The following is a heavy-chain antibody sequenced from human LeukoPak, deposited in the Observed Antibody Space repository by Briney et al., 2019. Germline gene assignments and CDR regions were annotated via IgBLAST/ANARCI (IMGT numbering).Heavy chain of an antibody. CDR3: ARGGYNWNSRPDY. CDR2: INHSGST. CDR1: GGSFSGYY. V-gene: IGHV4-34*01. D-gene: IGHD1-7*01. Sequence: SETLSLTCAVYGGSFSGYYWSWIRQPPGKGLEWIGEINHSGSTNYNPSLKSRVTISVDTSKNQFSLKLGSVTAADTAVYYCARGGYNWNSRPDYWGQGTLVTVSS. J-gene: IGHJ4*02.